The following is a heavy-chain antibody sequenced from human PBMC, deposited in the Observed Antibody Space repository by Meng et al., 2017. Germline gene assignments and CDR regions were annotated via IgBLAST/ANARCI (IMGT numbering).Heavy chain of an antibody. J-gene: IGHJ4*02. CDR1: GYSFTSYW. Sequence: ASVKVSCKGSGYSFTSYWIGWVRQMPGKGLEWMGIIYPGDSDTRYSPSFQGQVTISADKSISTAYLQWSSLKASDTAMYYCAGILWFGEYPQYYWGQGTLVTVSS. CDR3: AGILWFGEYPQYY. V-gene: IGHV5-51*01. D-gene: IGHD3-10*01. CDR2: IYPGDSDT.